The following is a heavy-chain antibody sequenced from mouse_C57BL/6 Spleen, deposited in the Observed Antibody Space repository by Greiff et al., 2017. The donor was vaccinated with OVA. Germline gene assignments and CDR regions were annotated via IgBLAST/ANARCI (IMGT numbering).Heavy chain of an antibody. CDR1: GFTFTDYY. CDR2: IRNKANGYTT. V-gene: IGHV7-3*01. Sequence: EVKLQESGGGLVQPGGSLSLSCAASGFTFTDYYMSWVRQPPGKALEWLGFIRNKANGYTTEYSASVKGRFTISRDNSQSILYLQMNALRAEDSATYYGARYSGSSYWYFDVWGTGTTVTVSS. CDR3: ARYSGSSYWYFDV. J-gene: IGHJ1*03. D-gene: IGHD1-1*01.